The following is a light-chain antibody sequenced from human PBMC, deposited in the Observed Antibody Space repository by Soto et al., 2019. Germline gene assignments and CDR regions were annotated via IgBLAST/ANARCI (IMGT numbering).Light chain of an antibody. V-gene: IGKV3-15*01. J-gene: IGKJ1*01. CDR3: QQYNNWPPTWT. CDR1: QSVGSN. Sequence: EIVMTQSPATLSVSPGERATLSCRASQSVGSNLAWYRQKPGQAPRLLIYGASKRATGIPARFSGSRSGTEFTLTISSLQSEDFVVYYCQQYNNWPPTWTFGQGTKVEIK. CDR2: GAS.